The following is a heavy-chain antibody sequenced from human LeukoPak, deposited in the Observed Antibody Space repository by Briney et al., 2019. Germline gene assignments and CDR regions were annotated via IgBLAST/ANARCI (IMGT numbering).Heavy chain of an antibody. Sequence: SETLSLTCTVSGGSISSYYWSWIRQPPGKGLEWIGYIYYSGTTNYNPSLKSRVTISVDTTKNQFSLKLSSVAAADTAVYYCARRGSGTYFLDYWGQGTLVTVSS. D-gene: IGHD1-26*01. CDR3: ARRGSGTYFLDY. J-gene: IGHJ4*02. V-gene: IGHV4-59*08. CDR1: GGSISSYY. CDR2: IYYSGTT.